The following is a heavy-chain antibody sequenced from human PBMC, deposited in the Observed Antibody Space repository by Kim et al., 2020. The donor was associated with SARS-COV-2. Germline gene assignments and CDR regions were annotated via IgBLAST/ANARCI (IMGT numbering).Heavy chain of an antibody. D-gene: IGHD1-1*01. CDR1: GTSITSYY. J-gene: IGHJ4*02. Sequence: SETLSLTCTVSGTSITSYYWSWIRQAPGKGLEWIGYMYYSGITDYNPSLKSRVTISVDTSKNQFALKLSSVTAADTAVYYCARTDDRSNNWAFDYWGQGNLVTVSS. CDR3: ARTDDRSNNWAFDY. CDR2: MYYSGIT. V-gene: IGHV4-59*01.